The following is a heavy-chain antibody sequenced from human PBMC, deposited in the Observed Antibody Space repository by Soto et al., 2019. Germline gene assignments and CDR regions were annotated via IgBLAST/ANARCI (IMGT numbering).Heavy chain of an antibody. Sequence: SETQSLTYSVSGGYINNFHGSWIRQTPGKGLEWIGFVFYSGRTTYNPSLQSRVTISVDTSHNHFSLKLRSVTAADTATYYCARIKSGYSYGSIIDFWGQGKLVTVSS. CDR2: VFYSGRT. CDR3: ARIKSGYSYGSIIDF. CDR1: GGYINNFH. D-gene: IGHD5-18*01. J-gene: IGHJ4*02. V-gene: IGHV4-59*01.